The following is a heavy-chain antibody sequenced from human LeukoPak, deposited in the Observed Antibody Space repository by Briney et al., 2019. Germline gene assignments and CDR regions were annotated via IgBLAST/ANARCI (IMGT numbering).Heavy chain of an antibody. D-gene: IGHD6-19*01. J-gene: IGHJ4*02. CDR1: GFTVSSNY. CDR2: IYSGGST. CDR3: AREYYSSGWYYFDY. V-gene: IGHV3-53*04. Sequence: GGSLRLSCAASGFTVSSNYMSWVRQAPGKGLEWVSVIYSGGSTYYADSVKGRFTISRHNSKNTLYLQVNSLRAEDTAVYYCAREYYSSGWYYFDYWGQGTLVTVSS.